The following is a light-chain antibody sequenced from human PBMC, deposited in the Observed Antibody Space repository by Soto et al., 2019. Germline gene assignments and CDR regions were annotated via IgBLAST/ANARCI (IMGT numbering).Light chain of an antibody. CDR3: QQYGSSPIT. J-gene: IGKJ5*01. Sequence: ILMTQSPATLSVSPGERATLSCRASQSVNNNLAWYQQKPGLAPRLLIYDASSRATGIPDRFSGSGSGTDFTLTISRLEPEDFAVYYCQQYGSSPITFGQGTRLEI. V-gene: IGKV3D-20*01. CDR1: QSVNNN. CDR2: DAS.